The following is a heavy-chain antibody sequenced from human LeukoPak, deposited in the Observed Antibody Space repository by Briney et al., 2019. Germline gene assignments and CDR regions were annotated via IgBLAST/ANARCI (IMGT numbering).Heavy chain of an antibody. CDR3: AKTYYYSSGNF. V-gene: IGHV3-7*01. D-gene: IGHD3-10*01. Sequence: QAGGSLRLSCVASGFIFSSFSMSWVRQAPGKGLEWVANINQDGSEKYYVDSVKGRFTISRDNSKSSLYLQMNSLRAEDTATYYCAKTYYYSSGNFWGQGTLVTVSS. CDR2: INQDGSEK. J-gene: IGHJ4*02. CDR1: GFIFSSFS.